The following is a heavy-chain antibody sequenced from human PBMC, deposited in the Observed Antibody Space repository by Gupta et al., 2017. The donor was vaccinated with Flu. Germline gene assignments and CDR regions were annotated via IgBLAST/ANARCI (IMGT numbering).Heavy chain of an antibody. D-gene: IGHD2-2*02. CDR3: ARLSRIVVVPAAIKHWYFDL. CDR2: IYYSGST. Sequence: QVQLQESGPGLVKPSETLSLTCTVSGGSISSYYWSWIRQPPGKGLEWIGYIYYSGSTNYNPSLKSRVTISVDTSKNQFSLKLSSVTAADTAVYYCARLSRIVVVPAAIKHWYFDLWGRGTLVTVSS. CDR1: GGSISSYY. V-gene: IGHV4-59*08. J-gene: IGHJ2*01.